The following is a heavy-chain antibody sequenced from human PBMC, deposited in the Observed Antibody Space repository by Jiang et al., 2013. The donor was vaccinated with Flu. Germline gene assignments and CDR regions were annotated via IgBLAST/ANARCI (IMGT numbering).Heavy chain of an antibody. CDR2: TYYRSKWYN. CDR3: ARGYCSGGSCYSRYFDL. V-gene: IGHV6-1*01. J-gene: IGHJ2*01. D-gene: IGHD2-15*01. CDR1: GDSVSSNSAG. Sequence: QTLSLTCAISGDSVSSNSAGWNWIRLSPSRGLEWLGRTYYRSKWYNDYAVSVKSRITINPDTSKNQFSLQLNSVTPEDTAVYYCARGYCSGGSCYSRYFDLWGRGTLVTVSS.